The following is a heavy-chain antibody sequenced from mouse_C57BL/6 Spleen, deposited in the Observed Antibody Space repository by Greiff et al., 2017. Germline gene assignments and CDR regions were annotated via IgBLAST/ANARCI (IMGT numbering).Heavy chain of an antibody. CDR3: TMGDGYYD. CDR2: IDPETGGT. CDR1: GYTFTDYE. J-gene: IGHJ3*01. Sequence: VQLQQSGAELVRPGASVTLSCKASGYTFTDYEMHWVKQTPVHGLEWIGAIDPETGGTAYNQKFKGKAILTADKSSSTAYMELRSLTSEDSAVYYCTMGDGYYDWGQGTLVTVSA. D-gene: IGHD2-3*01. V-gene: IGHV1-15*01.